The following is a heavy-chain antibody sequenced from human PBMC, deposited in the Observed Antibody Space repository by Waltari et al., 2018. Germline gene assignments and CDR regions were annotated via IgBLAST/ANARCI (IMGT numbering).Heavy chain of an antibody. J-gene: IGHJ4*02. CDR2: IWYDGSNK. CDR1: GFTFSSYG. Sequence: QVQLVESGGGVVQPGRSLRLSCAASGFTFSSYGMHWVRQAPGKGLEWVAVIWYDGSNKYYADSVKGRVTISRDNSKNTLYLQMNSLRAEDTAVYYCARKGHTSYSSPADYWGQGTLVTVSS. V-gene: IGHV3-33*01. D-gene: IGHD6-19*01. CDR3: ARKGHTSYSSPADY.